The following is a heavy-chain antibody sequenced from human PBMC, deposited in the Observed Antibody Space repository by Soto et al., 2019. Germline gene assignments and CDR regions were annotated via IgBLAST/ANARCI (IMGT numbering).Heavy chain of an antibody. V-gene: IGHV5-51*01. CDR3: ARHIYYDSRVGYFDF. CDR2: IYPGDSDT. Sequence: GESLKISCKGSGYSFTKYWIGWVRQMPGKGLEWMGVIYPGDSDTIYIPSFQGQVTISADKSASTAYLQWSSLKASDTAMYYCARHIYYDSRVGYFDFWGQGALVTVSS. D-gene: IGHD3-22*01. J-gene: IGHJ4*02. CDR1: GYSFTKYW.